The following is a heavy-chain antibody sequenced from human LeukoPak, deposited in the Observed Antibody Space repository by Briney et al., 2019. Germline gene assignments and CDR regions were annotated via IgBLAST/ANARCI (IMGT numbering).Heavy chain of an antibody. V-gene: IGHV1-8*01. J-gene: IGHJ6*02. D-gene: IGHD3-16*01. Sequence: GASVKVSCKASGYTFTSYDINWVRQATGQGLEWMGWMNPNSGNTGYAQKFQGRVTMTRNTSISTAYMELSGLRSEDTAVYYCATDYLSPGDYYNYYYGMDVWGQGTTVTVSS. CDR2: MNPNSGNT. CDR1: GYTFTSYD. CDR3: ATDYLSPGDYYNYYYGMDV.